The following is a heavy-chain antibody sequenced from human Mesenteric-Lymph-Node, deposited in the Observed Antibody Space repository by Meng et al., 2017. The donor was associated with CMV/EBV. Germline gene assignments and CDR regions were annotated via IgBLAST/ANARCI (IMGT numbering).Heavy chain of an antibody. J-gene: IGHJ4*02. CDR3: ARETPGYFDY. CDR2: ITYGGDYT. D-gene: IGHD6-13*01. Sequence: GGSLRLSCVASGFTFSNYAMSWVRQAPGKGLEWVSVITYGGDYTNYADSVRGRFTISRDNSKNMLYLHMNSLRVEDTAVYYCARETPGYFDYWGQGTVVTVSS. CDR1: GFTFSNYA. V-gene: IGHV3-23*01.